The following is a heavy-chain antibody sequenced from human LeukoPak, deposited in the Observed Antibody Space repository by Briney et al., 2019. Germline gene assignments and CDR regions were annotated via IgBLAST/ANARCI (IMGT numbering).Heavy chain of an antibody. CDR3: ARRFCSSVSCYDDDGFDV. CDR2: ISGYNGKI. D-gene: IGHD2-2*01. CDR1: GYTFTSYG. Sequence: GASVKVSCKASGYTFTSYGISWVRQAPGQGLEWMGWISGYNGKINYAQKFQGRVTMTTDTSTSTAYLELRSLTSEDTAVYYCARRFCSSVSCYDDDGFDVWGQGTLVTVSS. J-gene: IGHJ3*01. V-gene: IGHV1-18*01.